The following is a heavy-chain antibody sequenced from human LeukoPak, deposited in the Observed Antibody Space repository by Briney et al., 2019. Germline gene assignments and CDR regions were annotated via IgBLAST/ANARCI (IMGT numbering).Heavy chain of an antibody. CDR2: VSYDVGNK. CDR3: AKDRLSEGPYSSGWYYYYAMDV. D-gene: IGHD6-19*01. Sequence: PGGSLRLSWAASGFTFSNYCVHWVRQAPGKGLEWVAVVSYDVGNKYYADSVKGRFSICRDNSRNTVYLEMNSLRDEDTAVYYCAKDRLSEGPYSSGWYYYYAMDVWGQGNTVTVSS. J-gene: IGHJ6*02. V-gene: IGHV3-30*18. CDR1: GFTFSNYC.